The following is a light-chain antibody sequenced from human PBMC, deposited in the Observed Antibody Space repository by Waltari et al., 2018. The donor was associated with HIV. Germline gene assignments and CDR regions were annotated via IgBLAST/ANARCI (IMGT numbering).Light chain of an antibody. CDR2: RNN. J-gene: IGLJ1*01. CDR3: ASWDDGLSGHV. V-gene: IGLV1-47*01. Sequence: QSVLTQPLSASETPGRSLNISCSGGTSNIGRHYVFWYQQVAGLAPRLLVYRNNQRPWGVSDRVSGCRSGTSASRVIRGLRADDEAQYYCASWDDGLSGHVFGSGTMVFVL. CDR1: TSNIGRHY.